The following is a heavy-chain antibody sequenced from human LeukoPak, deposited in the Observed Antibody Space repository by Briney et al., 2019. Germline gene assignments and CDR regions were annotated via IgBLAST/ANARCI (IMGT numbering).Heavy chain of an antibody. V-gene: IGHV3-66*01. CDR3: ARALSMVRGVHAFDI. CDR2: IYSGGST. Sequence: GGSLRLSCAASGFTFSDYYMSWVRQAPGKGLEWVSVIYSGGSTYYADSVKGRFTISRDNSKNTLYLQMNSLRAEDTAVYYCARALSMVRGVHAFDIWGQGTMVTVSS. D-gene: IGHD3-10*01. CDR1: GFTFSDYY. J-gene: IGHJ3*02.